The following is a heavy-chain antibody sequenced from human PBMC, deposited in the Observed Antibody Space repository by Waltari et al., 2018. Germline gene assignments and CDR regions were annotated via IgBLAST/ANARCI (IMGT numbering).Heavy chain of an antibody. V-gene: IGHV1-2*02. CDR1: GYTFTGCY. D-gene: IGHD6-6*01. CDR2: INPNSGGT. CDR3: ASGGSSSRYYYYYYMDV. J-gene: IGHJ6*03. Sequence: QVQLVQSGAEVKKPGASVKVSCKASGYTFTGCYMHWVRQAPGQGLEWMGWINPNSGGTNYAQKFQGRVTMTRDTSISTAYMELSRLRSDDTAVYYCASGGSSSRYYYYYYMDVWGKGTTVTVSS.